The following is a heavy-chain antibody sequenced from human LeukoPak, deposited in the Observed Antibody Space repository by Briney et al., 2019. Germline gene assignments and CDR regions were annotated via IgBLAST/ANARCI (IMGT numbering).Heavy chain of an antibody. D-gene: IGHD3-3*01. Sequence: SETLSLTCTVSGGSISSSSYYWGWIRPPPGKGPEWIGSIYYSGSTYYNPSLKSRVTISVDTSKNQFSLKLSSVTAADTAVYYCARDRAGGLRFLEWLSAFDYWGQGTLVTVSS. CDR1: GGSISSSSYY. CDR3: ARDRAGGLRFLEWLSAFDY. V-gene: IGHV4-39*07. CDR2: IYYSGST. J-gene: IGHJ4*02.